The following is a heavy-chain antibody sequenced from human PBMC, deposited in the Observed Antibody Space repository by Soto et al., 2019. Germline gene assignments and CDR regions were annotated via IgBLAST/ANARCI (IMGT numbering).Heavy chain of an antibody. D-gene: IGHD3-10*01. V-gene: IGHV4-59*12. CDR1: GGSMRGYF. J-gene: IGHJ4*02. CDR2: ISYDGNA. CDR3: ATYGPGSYYNRNVYFDY. Sequence: TLEILSLTCNVSGGSMRGYFWTWIRQPPGKGLEWIGDISYDGNANYNPSLKSRITISVDTSKNQFSLKLSSVTAADTAVYYCATYGPGSYYNRNVYFDYWGQGTLVTVSS.